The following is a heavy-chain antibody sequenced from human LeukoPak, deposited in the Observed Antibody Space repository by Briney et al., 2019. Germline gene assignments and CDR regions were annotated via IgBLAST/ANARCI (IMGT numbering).Heavy chain of an antibody. CDR3: ARASSIAVAGTIYYYYGMDV. Sequence: SQTLSLTCAISGDSVSSNSAAWNWIRQSPSRGLEWLGRTYYRSKWYNDYAVSVKSRITINPDTSKNQFSLQLNSVTPEDTAVYYCARASSIAVAGTIYYYYGMDVWGQGTTVTVSS. V-gene: IGHV6-1*01. CDR1: GDSVSSNSAA. CDR2: TYYRSKWYN. D-gene: IGHD6-19*01. J-gene: IGHJ6*02.